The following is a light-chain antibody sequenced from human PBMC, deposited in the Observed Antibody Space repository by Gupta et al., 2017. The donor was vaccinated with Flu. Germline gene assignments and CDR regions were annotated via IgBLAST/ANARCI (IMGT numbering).Light chain of an antibody. V-gene: IGKV1-39*01. J-gene: IGKJ1*01. CDR3: QQSYVAPRR. CDR1: QTIANY. CDR2: GAS. Sequence: GDRVTLTCRASQTIANYLNWYQQKPGSAPKLLIFGASTLLSGVTSRFSGSGSGTEFTLTISTLQPEDFAVYYCQQSYVAPRRFGPGTKVEI.